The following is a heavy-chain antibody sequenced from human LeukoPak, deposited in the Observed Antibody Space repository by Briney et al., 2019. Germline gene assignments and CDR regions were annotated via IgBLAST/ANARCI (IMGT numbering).Heavy chain of an antibody. Sequence: PSETLSLTCTVSGGSISSYYWSWIRQPAGKGLEWIGRIYTSGSTNYNPSLKSRVTMSVDTSKNQFSLKLSSVTAADTAVYYCARGGRYFDWLLYRSPFDYWGQGTLVTVSS. D-gene: IGHD3-9*01. V-gene: IGHV4-4*07. CDR2: IYTSGST. J-gene: IGHJ4*02. CDR3: ARGGRYFDWLLYRSPFDY. CDR1: GGSISSYY.